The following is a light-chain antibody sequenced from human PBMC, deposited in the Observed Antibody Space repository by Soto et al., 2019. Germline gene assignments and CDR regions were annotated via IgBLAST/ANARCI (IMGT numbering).Light chain of an antibody. V-gene: IGLV1-40*01. CDR1: GSNIGAGYD. CDR2: ANI. J-gene: IGLJ1*01. Sequence: QSVLTQPPSVSGAPGQRVTISCTGSGSNIGAGYDVHWYQQLPGTAPKLLIFANINRPSGVPDRFSGSKSGTSASLAITGLRAEDEADYYRQSYDSSPSGYVFGTGTKVTDL. CDR3: QSYDSSPSGYV.